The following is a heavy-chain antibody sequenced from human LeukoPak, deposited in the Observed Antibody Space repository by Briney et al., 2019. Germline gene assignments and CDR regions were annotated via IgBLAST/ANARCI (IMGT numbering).Heavy chain of an antibody. V-gene: IGHV4-59*01. CDR2: IYYSGST. CDR3: AKDREYGDYVSFAFDI. CDR1: GGSISSYY. Sequence: PSETLSLTCTVSGGSISSYYWSWIRQPPGKGLEWIGYIYYSGSTNYNPSLKGRVTISVDTSKNQFSLKLSSVTAADTAVYYCAKDREYGDYVSFAFDIWGQGTMVTVSS. J-gene: IGHJ3*02. D-gene: IGHD4-17*01.